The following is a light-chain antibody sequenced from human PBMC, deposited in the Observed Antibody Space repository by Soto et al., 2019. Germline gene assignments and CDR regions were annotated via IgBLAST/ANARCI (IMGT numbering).Light chain of an antibody. CDR2: DVS. CDR1: SSDVGGYNY. CDR3: ISYTSSSTLLYV. V-gene: IGLV2-14*01. J-gene: IGLJ1*01. Sequence: QSALTQPASVSGSPGQSITISRTGTSSDVGGYNYVSWYQQHPGKAPKLMIYDVSNRPSGVSNRFSGSKSGNTASLTISGLQAEDEADYYCISYTSSSTLLYVFGTGTKLTVL.